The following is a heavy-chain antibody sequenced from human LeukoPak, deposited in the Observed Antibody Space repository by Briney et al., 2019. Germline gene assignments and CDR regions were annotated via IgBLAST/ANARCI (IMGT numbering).Heavy chain of an antibody. CDR3: ARVGIAAAGTVDY. CDR1: GGSISNGGYY. V-gene: IGHV4-31*03. CDR2: IYYSGST. Sequence: SETLSLTCTVSGGSISNGGYYWSWIRQHPGKGLEWIGYIYYSGSTYYNPSLKSRVTISVDTSKNQFSLKLSSVTAADTAVYYCARVGIAAAGTVDYWGQGTLVTVSS. D-gene: IGHD6-13*01. J-gene: IGHJ4*02.